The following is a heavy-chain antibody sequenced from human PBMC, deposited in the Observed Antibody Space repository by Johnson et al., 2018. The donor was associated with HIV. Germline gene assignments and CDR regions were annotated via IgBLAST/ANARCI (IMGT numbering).Heavy chain of an antibody. CDR1: GFTVSHNY. J-gene: IGHJ3*02. CDR2: IYSGGST. CDR3: AKGASGSQRRGAFHI. D-gene: IGHD1-26*01. V-gene: IGHV3-53*01. Sequence: VQLVESGGGLIQPGGSLRLSCAASGFTVSHNYMSWVRQAPGEGLEWVSVIYSGGSTYYADSVKGRFPISRDNSKNTLYLQMNSLRAEDTAVYYCAKGASGSQRRGAFHIWGQGTMVTVSS.